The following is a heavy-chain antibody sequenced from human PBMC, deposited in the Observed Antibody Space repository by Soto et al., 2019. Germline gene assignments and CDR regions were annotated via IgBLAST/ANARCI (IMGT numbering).Heavy chain of an antibody. CDR2: MNPNSGNT. J-gene: IGHJ4*02. Sequence: GASVELSCEACGDTFASYDRNWVRQATKQGLEWMGWMNPNSGNTGYAQKFQGRVTMTRNTSISTAYMELSSLRSEDTAVYYCARGRLRFLEWLPSSRLDYWGQETLVPVSP. D-gene: IGHD3-3*01. CDR3: ARGRLRFLEWLPSSRLDY. V-gene: IGHV1-8*01. CDR1: GDTFASYD.